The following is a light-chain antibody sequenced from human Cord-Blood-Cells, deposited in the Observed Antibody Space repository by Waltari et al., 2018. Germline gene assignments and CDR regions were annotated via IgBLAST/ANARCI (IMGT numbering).Light chain of an antibody. CDR3: CSYAGSSWV. CDR1: SSDVGSYNL. CDR2: EGS. J-gene: IGLJ3*02. V-gene: IGLV2-23*01. Sequence: QSALTQPASVSGSPGQSITISCTGTSSDVGSYNLVSWYQQHPGKAPKLMIYEGSKRPSGVSNRFSGYKSGNTASLTISGLQAEDEADDYCCSYAGSSWVFGGGTKLTVL.